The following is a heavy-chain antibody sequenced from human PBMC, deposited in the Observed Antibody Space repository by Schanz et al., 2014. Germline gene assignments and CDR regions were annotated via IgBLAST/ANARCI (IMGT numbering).Heavy chain of an antibody. CDR1: GLNFDYYG. CDR3: ARDAVALVPEYFMDV. CDR2: ISGSGGST. D-gene: IGHD2-15*01. V-gene: IGHV3-23*04. Sequence: VQLVDSGGGVVQPGRSLRLSCATSGLNFDYYGMNWVRQAPGKGLEWVSAISGSGGSTVYADSVKGRFTISRDNSMNTLHLQMDGLRVEDTAVYYCARDAVALVPEYFMDVWGKGTPVTVSS. J-gene: IGHJ6*03.